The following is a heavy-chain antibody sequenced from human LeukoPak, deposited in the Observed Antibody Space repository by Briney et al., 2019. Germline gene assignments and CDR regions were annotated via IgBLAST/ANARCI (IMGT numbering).Heavy chain of an antibody. V-gene: IGHV4-59*01. CDR2: IYYSGST. D-gene: IGHD4-17*01. CDR3: ARPLDYGDIPDAFDI. J-gene: IGHJ3*02. Sequence: SETLSLTCTVSGGSISSYYWSWIRQPPGKGLEWIGYIYYSGSTNYNPSLKSRVTISVDTSKNQFSLKLSSVTAADTAVYYCARPLDYGDIPDAFDIWGQGTMVTVSS. CDR1: GGSISSYY.